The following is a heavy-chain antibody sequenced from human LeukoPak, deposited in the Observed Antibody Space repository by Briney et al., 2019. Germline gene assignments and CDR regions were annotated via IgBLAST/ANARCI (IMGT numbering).Heavy chain of an antibody. CDR3: AKGYYFDILSGYSPLDS. CDR2: ISSSGSTI. Sequence: GGSLRLSCAASGFTFSSYEMNWVRQAPGKGLEWVSYISSSGSTIYYADSVKGRFTISRDNSKNTLYLQMNSLRAEDTAAYYCAKGYYFDILSGYSPLDSWGQGTLVTVSS. CDR1: GFTFSSYE. J-gene: IGHJ4*02. D-gene: IGHD3-9*01. V-gene: IGHV3-48*03.